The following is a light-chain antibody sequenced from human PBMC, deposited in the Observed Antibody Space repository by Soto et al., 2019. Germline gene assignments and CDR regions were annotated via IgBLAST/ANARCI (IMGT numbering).Light chain of an antibody. V-gene: IGKV1-5*01. CDR1: QSINSL. CDR2: DAS. CDR3: QQYNSYSRT. J-gene: IGKJ2*01. Sequence: DIQMTQSPSTLSASVGDRVTITCRASQSINSLLAWYQQKPGKAPQLLIYDASTLESGVPSRFSGSGSGTEFTLTISSLQPDDFATYYCQQYNSYSRTFGQGAKLEI.